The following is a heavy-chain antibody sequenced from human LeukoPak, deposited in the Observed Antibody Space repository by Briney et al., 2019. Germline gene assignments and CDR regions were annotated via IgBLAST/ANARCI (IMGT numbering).Heavy chain of an antibody. CDR2: TSYDGSNK. CDR1: GFTFSSYG. D-gene: IGHD3-10*01. CDR3: AKDSSLLWFGGSQNYYYGMDV. Sequence: GGSLRLSCAASGFTFSSYGMHWVRQAPGKGLEWVAVTSYDGSNKYYADSVKGRFTISRDNSKNTLYLQMNSLRAEDTAVYYCAKDSSLLWFGGSQNYYYGMDVWGQGTTVTVSS. V-gene: IGHV3-30*18. J-gene: IGHJ6*02.